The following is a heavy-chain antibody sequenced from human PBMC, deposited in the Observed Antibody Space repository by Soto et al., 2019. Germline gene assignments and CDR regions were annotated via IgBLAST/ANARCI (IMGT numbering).Heavy chain of an antibody. CDR2: INHSGIT. J-gene: IGHJ4*02. D-gene: IGHD2-15*01. Sequence: KTSETLSLTCAVYGGSFSGYYWSWIRQPPGKGLEWIGEINHSGITSYSPSLGSRVTTSVDTPKNQFSLRLRSVTAADTAIYYCARRFCSDSYCSYFDYWGRGTLVTVSS. CDR1: GGSFSGYY. V-gene: IGHV4-34*01. CDR3: ARRFCSDSYCSYFDY.